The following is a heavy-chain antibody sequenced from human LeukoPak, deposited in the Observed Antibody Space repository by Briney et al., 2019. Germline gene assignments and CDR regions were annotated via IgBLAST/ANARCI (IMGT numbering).Heavy chain of an antibody. D-gene: IGHD1-26*01. CDR3: APSQSGSYSFDY. CDR2: INPNSGGT. J-gene: IGHJ4*02. Sequence: ASVKVSCKASGYTFTCYYMHWVRQAPGQRLEWMGWINPNSGGTNYAQKFQGRVTMTRDTSISTAYMELSRLRSDDTAVYYCAPSQSGSYSFDYWGQGTLVTVSS. V-gene: IGHV1-2*02. CDR1: GYTFTCYY.